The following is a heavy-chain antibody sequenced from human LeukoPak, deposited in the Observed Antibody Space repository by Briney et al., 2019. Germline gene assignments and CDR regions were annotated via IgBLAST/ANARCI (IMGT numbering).Heavy chain of an antibody. Sequence: TWGSLTLSCAASGFTFSSYAMSWVRQAPGKELEWVSVIGASGGSTYYADSVKGRFTISRDNSKSTLYLQMNSLRTEDSAVYHCAKVLGQWTHALLFDSWGQGTLVTVSS. CDR1: GFTFSSYA. CDR3: AKVLGQWTHALLFDS. CDR2: IGASGGST. V-gene: IGHV3-23*01. J-gene: IGHJ4*02. D-gene: IGHD6-19*01.